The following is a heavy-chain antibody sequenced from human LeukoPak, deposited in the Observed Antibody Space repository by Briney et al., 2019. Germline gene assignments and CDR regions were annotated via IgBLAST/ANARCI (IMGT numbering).Heavy chain of an antibody. CDR1: GGSLSGYY. Sequence: SETLSLTCGVYGGSLSGYYWSWIRQPPGKGLEWIGEINHSGSTNYNPSLKSRVTISVDKSKNQFSLKLSSVTAADTAVYYCAGLKYSSGWYGMDVWGKGTTVTVSS. CDR2: INHSGST. J-gene: IGHJ6*04. D-gene: IGHD6-19*01. V-gene: IGHV4-34*01. CDR3: AGLKYSSGWYGMDV.